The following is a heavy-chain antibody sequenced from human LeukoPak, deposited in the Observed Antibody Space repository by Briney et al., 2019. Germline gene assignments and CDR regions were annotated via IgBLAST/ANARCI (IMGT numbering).Heavy chain of an antibody. CDR3: ARGLGGTTIDY. J-gene: IGHJ4*02. CDR2: IFYSENT. Sequence: SETLSLTCTVSGGSISSSTYYWGWVRQPPGKGLEWIGSIFYSENTYYNPSLKSRVTISVDTSKNQFSLKLSSVTAADTAVYYCARGLGGTTIDYWGQGTLVTVSS. D-gene: IGHD1-7*01. V-gene: IGHV4-39*07. CDR1: GGSISSSTYY.